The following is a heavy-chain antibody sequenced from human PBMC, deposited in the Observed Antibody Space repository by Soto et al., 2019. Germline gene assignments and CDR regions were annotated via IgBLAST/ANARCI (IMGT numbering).Heavy chain of an antibody. Sequence: HPGGSLRLSCAASGFTFSSYGMHWVRQAPGKGLEWVAVIWYDGSNKYYADSVKGRFTISRDNSKNTLYLQMNSLRAEDTAVYYCAREGGGAQLDTWGQGTLVTVSS. V-gene: IGHV3-33*01. D-gene: IGHD6-13*01. CDR1: GFTFSSYG. CDR3: AREGGGAQLDT. CDR2: IWYDGSNK. J-gene: IGHJ5*02.